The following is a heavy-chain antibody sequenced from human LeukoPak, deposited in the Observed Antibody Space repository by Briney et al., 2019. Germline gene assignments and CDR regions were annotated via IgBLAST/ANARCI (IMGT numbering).Heavy chain of an antibody. CDR1: GGTFSSYA. J-gene: IGHJ4*02. V-gene: IGHV1-18*01. D-gene: IGHD3-10*01. CDR2: ISAYSGNT. Sequence: ASVKVSCKASGGTFSSYAISWVRQAPGQRLEWMGWISAYSGNTNYAQRLQGRVTMTTDTSTSTAYMELRSLRSDDTAVYYCASDLLWFGELPRTLRYWGQGTLVTVSS. CDR3: ASDLLWFGELPRTLRY.